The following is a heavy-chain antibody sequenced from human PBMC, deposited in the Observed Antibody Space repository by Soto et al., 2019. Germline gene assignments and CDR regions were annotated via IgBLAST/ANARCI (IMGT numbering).Heavy chain of an antibody. Sequence: SETLSLTCAVYGGSFSGYSWTWIRQPPGKGLEWIGYIYYAGTTTYNPSLQSRVSISVDTSKNEVSLKLTSVTAADTAVYFCARLGAYYQAMDSWGQGTLVTVSS. D-gene: IGHD3-22*01. J-gene: IGHJ1*01. CDR3: ARLGAYYQAMDS. CDR1: GGSFSGYS. V-gene: IGHV4-34*11. CDR2: IYYAGTT.